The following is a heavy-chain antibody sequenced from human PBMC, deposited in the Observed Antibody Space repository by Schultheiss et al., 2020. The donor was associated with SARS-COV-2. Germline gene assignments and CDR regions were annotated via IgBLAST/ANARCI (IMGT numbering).Heavy chain of an antibody. CDR2: IYYSGST. V-gene: IGHV4-61*01. Sequence: SETLSLTCTVSGGSVSSGSYYWSWIRQPPGKGLEWIGYIYYSGSTNYNPSLKSRVTISVDTSKNQFSLKLSSVTAADTAVYYCAREENYFDSSGYRSDSFDIWGQGTMVTVSS. J-gene: IGHJ3*02. CDR3: AREENYFDSSGYRSDSFDI. D-gene: IGHD3-22*01. CDR1: GGSVSSGSYY.